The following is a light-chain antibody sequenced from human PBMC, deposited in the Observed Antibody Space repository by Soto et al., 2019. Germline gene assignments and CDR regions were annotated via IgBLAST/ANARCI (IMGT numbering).Light chain of an antibody. CDR2: DVS. J-gene: IGLJ2*01. CDR3: SSYTTSDTVV. CDR1: SSDVGGYNY. V-gene: IGLV2-14*01. Sequence: QSALTQSASVSGSPGQSITISCTGTSSDVGGYNYVSWYQQHPGKAPKLMIYDVSNRPSGVSIRFSGSKSGNTASLTISGLQAEDEADYYCSSYTTSDTVVFGGGTKLPS.